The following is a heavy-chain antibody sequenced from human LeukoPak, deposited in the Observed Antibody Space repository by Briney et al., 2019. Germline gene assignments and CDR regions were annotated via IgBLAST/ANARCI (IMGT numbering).Heavy chain of an antibody. CDR2: VYNSGST. CDR1: GGSISSYY. J-gene: IGHJ4*02. V-gene: IGHV4-4*07. Sequence: SETLSLTCTVSGGSISSYYWSWIRQPAGKGLEWMGRVYNSGSTNYNPSLKSRVTISTDMSKNQFSLKLSSVTAADTAVYYCARQTFGALYFDSWGQGTLVTVSS. CDR3: ARQTFGALYFDS. D-gene: IGHD3-10*01.